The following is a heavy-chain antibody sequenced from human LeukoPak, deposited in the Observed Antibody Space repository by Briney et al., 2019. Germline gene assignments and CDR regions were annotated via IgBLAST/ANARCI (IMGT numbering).Heavy chain of an antibody. J-gene: IGHJ4*02. Sequence: GGSLRLSCVASRFTFSNYWMTWVRQAPGKGLERVANIKKDGGEKYYMESVKGRFTISRDNAKNSLYLQMNSLRAGDTAVYYCAKSFRSTSLDYWGQGTLVTVSS. D-gene: IGHD2-2*01. CDR1: RFTFSNYW. V-gene: IGHV3-7*03. CDR3: AKSFRSTSLDY. CDR2: IKKDGGEK.